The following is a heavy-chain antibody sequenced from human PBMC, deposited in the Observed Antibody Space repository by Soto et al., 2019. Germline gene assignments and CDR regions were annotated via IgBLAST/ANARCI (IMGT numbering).Heavy chain of an antibody. Sequence: QVHLVQSGAEVEKPGASVKVSCKASGYTFTAYGISWVRQAPGKGLQWMGWITAFNGNTKYAQQFQGRVTMTTDTSTSTAYMELRSLESDETAVYYCARISQSDFWSGYYYFFDYWGQGTLVTVSS. CDR1: GYTFTAYG. D-gene: IGHD3-3*01. CDR2: ITAFNGNT. V-gene: IGHV1-18*01. CDR3: ARISQSDFWSGYYYFFDY. J-gene: IGHJ4*02.